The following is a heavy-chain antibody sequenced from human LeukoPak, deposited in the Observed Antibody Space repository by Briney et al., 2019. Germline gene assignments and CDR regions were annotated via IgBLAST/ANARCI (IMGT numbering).Heavy chain of an antibody. J-gene: IGHJ5*02. Sequence: ASVKVSCKASGYTFTSYDINWVRQATGQGLEWMGWMNPNSGYTGYAQKFQGRVTMTRNTSISTAYMELSSLRSEDTAVYYCARGGGYYGSGRGDWFDPWGQGTLVTVSS. CDR3: ARGGGYYGSGRGDWFDP. D-gene: IGHD3-10*01. CDR2: MNPNSGYT. V-gene: IGHV1-8*01. CDR1: GYTFTSYD.